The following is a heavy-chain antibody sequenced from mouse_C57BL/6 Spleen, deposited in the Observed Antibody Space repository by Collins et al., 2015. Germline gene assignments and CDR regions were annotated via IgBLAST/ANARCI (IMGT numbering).Heavy chain of an antibody. D-gene: IGHD4-1*01. CDR3: ARRELSFDY. J-gene: IGHJ2*01. CDR1: GFSLSTSGMG. Sequence: QVTLKESGPGILQPSQTLSLTCSFSGFSLSTSGMGVSWIRQPSGKGLEWLVHIYWDDDKRYNPSLKSRLTISKDTSRNQVFLKITSVDTADTATYYCARRELSFDYWGQGTTLTVSS. CDR2: IYWDDDK. V-gene: IGHV8-12*01.